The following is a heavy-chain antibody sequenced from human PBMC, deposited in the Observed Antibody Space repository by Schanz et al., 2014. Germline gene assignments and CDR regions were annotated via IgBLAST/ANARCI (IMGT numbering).Heavy chain of an antibody. Sequence: EVKMVESGGGLVKPGGSLRLSCSASGFTFSTFAMHWVRQAPGKGLEWVSGISGSGASTYYADSVKGRFTISRDNSNKTVDLQMNSLRAEDTALYYCVRDELLWFGEVLSLDYWGQGALVTVSS. CDR3: VRDELLWFGEVLSLDY. D-gene: IGHD3-10*01. CDR2: ISGSGAST. V-gene: IGHV3-23*04. J-gene: IGHJ4*02. CDR1: GFTFSTFA.